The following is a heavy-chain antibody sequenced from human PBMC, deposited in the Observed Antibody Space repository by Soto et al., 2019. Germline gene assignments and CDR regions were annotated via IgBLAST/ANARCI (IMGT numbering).Heavy chain of an antibody. Sequence: GGSLRLSCAASGFTFSSYAMSWVRQAPGKGLEWVSAISGSGGSTYYADSGKGRFTISRDNSKNTLYLQMNSLRAEDTAVYYCAGGLVVDDAFDIWGQGTMVTVSS. V-gene: IGHV3-23*01. D-gene: IGHD2-15*01. CDR2: ISGSGGST. J-gene: IGHJ3*02. CDR3: AGGLVVDDAFDI. CDR1: GFTFSSYA.